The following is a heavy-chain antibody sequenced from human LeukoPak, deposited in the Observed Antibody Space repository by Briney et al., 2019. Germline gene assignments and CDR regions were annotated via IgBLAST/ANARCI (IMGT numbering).Heavy chain of an antibody. Sequence: PGGSLRLSCAASGFTFSSYDMHWVRQATGKGLEWVSAIGTAGDTYYPGSVKGRFTTSRDNSKNTLYLQMNSLRVEDTAVYFCARVGSGNTYGYADYWGQGTLVTVSS. CDR3: ARVGSGNTYGYADY. V-gene: IGHV3-13*04. CDR2: IGTAGDT. CDR1: GFTFSSYD. D-gene: IGHD5-18*01. J-gene: IGHJ4*02.